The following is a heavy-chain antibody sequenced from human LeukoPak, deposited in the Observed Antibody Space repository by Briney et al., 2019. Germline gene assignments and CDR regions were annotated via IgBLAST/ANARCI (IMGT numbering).Heavy chain of an antibody. CDR1: GFSLSTSGLG. CDR3: AHRPTGDGEFDY. J-gene: IGHJ4*02. D-gene: IGHD7-27*01. CDR2: IYWDDDK. V-gene: IGHV2-5*02. Sequence: SGPTLVNPTQTLTLTCTFSGFSLSTSGLGVGWIRQPPGKALEWLALIYWDDDKRYSPSLMSRLTITKDTSKSQVVLTMTNMDPVDTATYYCAHRPTGDGEFDYWGQGILVTVSS.